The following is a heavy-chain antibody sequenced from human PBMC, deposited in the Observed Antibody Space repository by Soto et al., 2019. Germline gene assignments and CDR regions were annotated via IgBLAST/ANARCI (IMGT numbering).Heavy chain of an antibody. J-gene: IGHJ6*02. V-gene: IGHV3-30*04. Sequence: PGGSLRLSCAASGFTFSSYAMHWVRQAPGKGLEWVAVISYDGSNKYYADSVKGRFTISRDNSKNTLYLQMNSLRAEDTAVYYCAKDLGSQVGYCSSNSCYMVPYGMDVWGQRTTVTVSS. CDR1: GFTFSSYA. D-gene: IGHD2-2*02. CDR2: ISYDGSNK. CDR3: AKDLGSQVGYCSSNSCYMVPYGMDV.